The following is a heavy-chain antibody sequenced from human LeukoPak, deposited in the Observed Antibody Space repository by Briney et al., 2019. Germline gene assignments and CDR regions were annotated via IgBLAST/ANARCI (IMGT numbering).Heavy chain of an antibody. V-gene: IGHV1-69-2*01. Sequence: ASVKVSCKASGYTFTDYYMHWVQQAPGKGLEWMGLVDPEDGETIYAEKFQGRVTITADTSTDTAYMELSSLRSEDTAVYYCATTYYYDSSGYYPPLYYFDYWGQGTLVTVSS. CDR2: VDPEDGET. CDR3: ATTYYYDSSGYYPPLYYFDY. D-gene: IGHD3-22*01. J-gene: IGHJ4*02. CDR1: GYTFTDYY.